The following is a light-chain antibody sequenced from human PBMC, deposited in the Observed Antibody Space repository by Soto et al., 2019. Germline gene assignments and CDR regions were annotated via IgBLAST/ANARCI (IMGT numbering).Light chain of an antibody. Sequence: QSVLTQPASVSGSPGQSITISCSGTSSDIGAYNYVSWYQQHPGRAPKLLIYEVTNRPSGVPDRFSGSKSGSTASLTISGLQAGDEADYYCCSYAGSYVFVFGTGTKVT. CDR1: SSDIGAYNY. J-gene: IGLJ1*01. CDR3: CSYAGSYVFV. CDR2: EVT. V-gene: IGLV2-14*03.